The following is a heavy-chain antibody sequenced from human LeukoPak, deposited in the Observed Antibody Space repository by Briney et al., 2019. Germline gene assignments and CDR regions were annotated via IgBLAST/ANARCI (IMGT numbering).Heavy chain of an antibody. Sequence: PGGSLRLSCAASGFTFSSYAMHWVRQAPGKGLEWVAVISYDGSNKYYADSVKGRFTISRDNSKNTLYLQMNSLRAEDTAVYYCAKATHKIRNVVVTELGYWGQGTLVTVSS. V-gene: IGHV3-30*04. D-gene: IGHD2-21*02. CDR1: GFTFSSYA. CDR2: ISYDGSNK. J-gene: IGHJ4*02. CDR3: AKATHKIRNVVVTELGY.